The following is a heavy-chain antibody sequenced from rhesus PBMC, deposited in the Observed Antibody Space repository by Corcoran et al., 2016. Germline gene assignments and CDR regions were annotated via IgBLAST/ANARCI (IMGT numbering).Heavy chain of an antibody. V-gene: IGHV1-200*01. J-gene: IGHJ3*01. Sequence: QVQLVQSGAEVKKPGTSVSLSCKASGYTFTSYYIHWVRQAPGKVLEWIGWINPSNDNTGYAQKLQGRVTMTRDTSTSTAYMKLNSLRSDDTAVYYCARYYSGSQGLDFWGQGLRVTVSS. CDR3: ARYYSGSQGLDF. CDR2: INPSNDNT. CDR1: GYTFTSYY. D-gene: IGHD3-16*01.